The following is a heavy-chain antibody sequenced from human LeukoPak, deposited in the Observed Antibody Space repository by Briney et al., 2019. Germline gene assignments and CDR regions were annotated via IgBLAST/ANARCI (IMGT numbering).Heavy chain of an antibody. Sequence: SETLSLTCTVSGGPISNYYWSWFRQPPGKGLEWIAYIYYSGNTNYNPSLKSRVIISVDTSKNQLSLKLNSVTAADTAVYYCARHSNGGTYPLDHWGQGTLVTVSS. J-gene: IGHJ4*02. CDR1: GGPISNYY. CDR2: IYYSGNT. D-gene: IGHD2-8*01. CDR3: ARHSNGGTYPLDH. V-gene: IGHV4-59*08.